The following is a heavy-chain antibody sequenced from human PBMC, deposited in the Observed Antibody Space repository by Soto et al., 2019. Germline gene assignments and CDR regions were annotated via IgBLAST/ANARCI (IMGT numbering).Heavy chain of an antibody. CDR2: IYYSGST. D-gene: IGHD5-18*01. CDR1: GSSISSYY. Sequence: SETLSLTCTDSGSSISSYYWSWLRQPPGKGLEWIGYIYYSGSTNYNPSLKSRVTISVDTSKNQFSLKLSSVTAADTAVYYCARDPAGYSYGYDLYGMDVWGQGTTVTVSS. CDR3: ARDPAGYSYGYDLYGMDV. V-gene: IGHV4-59*01. J-gene: IGHJ6*02.